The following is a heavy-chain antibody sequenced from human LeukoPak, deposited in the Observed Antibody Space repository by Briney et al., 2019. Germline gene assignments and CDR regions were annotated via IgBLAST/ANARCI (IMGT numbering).Heavy chain of an antibody. CDR1: GYSISSGYY. D-gene: IGHD6-6*01. V-gene: IGHV4-38-2*02. CDR2: IYHSGST. J-gene: IGHJ4*02. CDR3: ARGAARPPSI. Sequence: SETLSLTCTVSGYSISSGYYWGWIRQPPGKGLEWIGSIYHSGSTYYNPSLRSRVTISADTSKNQFSLKLSSVTAADTAVYYCARGAARPPSIWGQGTLVTVSS.